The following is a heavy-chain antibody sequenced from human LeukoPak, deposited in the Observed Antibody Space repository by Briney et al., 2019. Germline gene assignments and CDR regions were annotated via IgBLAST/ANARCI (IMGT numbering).Heavy chain of an antibody. V-gene: IGHV1-69*13. CDR2: IIPIFGTA. CDR3: ARSDVDTALPYYYYYYGMDV. D-gene: IGHD5-18*01. CDR1: GGTFSSYA. Sequence: SVKASCKASGGTFSSYAISWVRQAPGKGLGWMGGIIPIFGTANYAQKFQGRVTITADESTSTAYMELSSLRSEDTAVYYCARSDVDTALPYYYYYYGMDVWGQGTTVTVSS. J-gene: IGHJ6*02.